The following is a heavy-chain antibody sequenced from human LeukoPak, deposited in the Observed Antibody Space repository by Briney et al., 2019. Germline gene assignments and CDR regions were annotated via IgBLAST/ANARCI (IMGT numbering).Heavy chain of an antibody. V-gene: IGHV1-8*01. D-gene: IGHD3-22*01. CDR2: MDPNSGNT. Sequence: ASVKVSCKASGYTFTTYDINWVRQATGQGLEWMGWMDPNSGNTGYAQKFQGRVTMTRNTSIRTAYMELSSLRSEDTAVYYCARTYYYDSAEFRTLYGMDVWGQGTTVTVSS. J-gene: IGHJ6*02. CDR1: GYTFTTYD. CDR3: ARTYYYDSAEFRTLYGMDV.